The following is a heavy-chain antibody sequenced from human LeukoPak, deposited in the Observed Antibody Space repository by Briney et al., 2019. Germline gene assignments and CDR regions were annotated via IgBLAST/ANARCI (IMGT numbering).Heavy chain of an antibody. Sequence: ASVKVSCKASGYTFTSYYMHWVRQAPGQGLEWMGWINPNSGGTNYAQKFQGRVTMTRDTSISTAYMELSRLRSDDTAVYYCARGRFSNDCSDYWGQGTLVTVSS. J-gene: IGHJ4*02. V-gene: IGHV1-2*02. D-gene: IGHD2-21*02. CDR1: GYTFTSYY. CDR3: ARGRFSNDCSDY. CDR2: INPNSGGT.